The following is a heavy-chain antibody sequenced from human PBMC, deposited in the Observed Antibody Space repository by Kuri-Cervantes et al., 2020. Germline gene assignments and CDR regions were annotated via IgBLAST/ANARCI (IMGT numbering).Heavy chain of an antibody. D-gene: IGHD2-8*02. Sequence: GESLKISCAASGFTFSSYWMSWVRQAPGKGLEWVANIKQDGSEKYYVDSVKGRFTISRDNAKNSLYLQMNSLRAEDAALYYCAKEQYPGADYYGMDVWGQGTTVTVSS. CDR2: IKQDGSEK. CDR3: AKEQYPGADYYGMDV. V-gene: IGHV3-7*03. J-gene: IGHJ6*02. CDR1: GFTFSSYW.